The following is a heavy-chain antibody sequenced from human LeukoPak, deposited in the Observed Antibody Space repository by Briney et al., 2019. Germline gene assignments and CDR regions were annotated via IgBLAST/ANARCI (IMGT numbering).Heavy chain of an antibody. CDR2: IYYTGST. V-gene: IGHV4-30-4*08. CDR1: GGSISSGDYY. CDR3: ARDSTGYDYFDS. J-gene: IGHJ4*02. Sequence: SENLSLTCTVSGGSISSGDYYWHWIRQPPGKGLEWIGYIYYTGSTYYNPSLKSRVTMSIDTSKNQFSLQLSSVTAADTAVYYCARDSTGYDYFDSWGQGALVTVSS. D-gene: IGHD5-12*01.